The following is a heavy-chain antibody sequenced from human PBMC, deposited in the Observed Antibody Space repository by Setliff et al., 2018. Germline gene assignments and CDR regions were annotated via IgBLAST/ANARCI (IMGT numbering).Heavy chain of an antibody. Sequence: GGSLRLSCAASGYTSSSYAMTWVRQAPGKGLEWVGRIKGQTDGGTTDYAAPVKGRFSISRDDSKNTVYLQMNSLKTEDTAVYYCTTGYISGYYIGHWGLGTLVTVSS. CDR1: GYTSSSYA. D-gene: IGHD6-19*01. J-gene: IGHJ4*02. CDR3: TTGYISGYYIGH. CDR2: IKGQTDGGTT. V-gene: IGHV3-15*01.